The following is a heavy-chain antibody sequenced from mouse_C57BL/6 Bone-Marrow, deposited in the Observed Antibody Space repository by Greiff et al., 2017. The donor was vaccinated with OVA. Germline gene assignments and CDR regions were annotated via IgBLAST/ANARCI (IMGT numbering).Heavy chain of an antibody. D-gene: IGHD2-5*01. CDR2: IDPETGGT. CDR3: TIDYSNYYAMDY. CDR1: GYTFTDYE. Sequence: VQLQQSGAALVRPGASVTLSCKASGYTFTDYEMHWVKQTPVHGLEWIGDIDPETGGTAYNQKFKGKSLQTSDNSSSTASVEPRSLTSENSAVYYCTIDYSNYYAMDYWGQGTSVTVSS. V-gene: IGHV1-15*01. J-gene: IGHJ4*01.